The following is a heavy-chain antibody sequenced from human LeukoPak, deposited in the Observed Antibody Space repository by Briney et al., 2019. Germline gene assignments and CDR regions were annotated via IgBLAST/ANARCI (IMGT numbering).Heavy chain of an antibody. D-gene: IGHD3-10*01. V-gene: IGHV1-2*02. J-gene: IGHJ3*02. CDR3: ARTYYYGSGSYSEAAFNI. CDR1: GYTFTDYY. Sequence: ASVTVSCKASGYTFTDYYMHWVPRAAGPRLEWMGWINPKRGETPYAQKFQGSVTINRDTPISTAYMELSRLRSDETAVYYCARTYYYGSGSYSEAAFNIWGQGTMVTAYS. CDR2: INPKRGET.